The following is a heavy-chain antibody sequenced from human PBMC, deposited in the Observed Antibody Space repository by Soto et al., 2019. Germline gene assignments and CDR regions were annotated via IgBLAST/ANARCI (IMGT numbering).Heavy chain of an antibody. CDR3: ARGGAIFGVVIIPENFDY. V-gene: IGHV1-3*01. Sequence: ASVKVSCKASGYTFTSYAMHWVRQAPGQRLEWMGWINAGNGNTKYSQKFQGRVTITRDTSASTAYMELSSLRSEDTAVYYCARGGAIFGVVIIPENFDYWGQGALVTVSS. CDR1: GYTFTSYA. CDR2: INAGNGNT. J-gene: IGHJ4*02. D-gene: IGHD3-3*01.